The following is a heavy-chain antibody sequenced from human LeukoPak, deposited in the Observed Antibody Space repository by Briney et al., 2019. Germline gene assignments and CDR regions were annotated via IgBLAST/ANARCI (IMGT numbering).Heavy chain of an antibody. CDR3: ARLAGGYDNNYHAGWFDP. CDR2: IYYSGST. V-gene: IGHV4-39*07. CDR1: GGSISSSSYY. D-gene: IGHD3-9*01. J-gene: IGHJ5*02. Sequence: SETLSLTCTVSGGSISSSSYYWGWIRQPPGKGLEWIGSIYYSGSTYYNPSLESRLTISVDTSKNQFSLKLSSVTAADTAVYYCARLAGGYDNNYHAGWFDPWGQETLVTVSS.